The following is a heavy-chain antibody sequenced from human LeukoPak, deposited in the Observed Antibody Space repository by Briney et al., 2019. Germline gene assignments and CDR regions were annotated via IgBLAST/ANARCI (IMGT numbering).Heavy chain of an antibody. J-gene: IGHJ4*02. CDR1: GVTFSSYS. Sequence: GGSLRLSCVVSGVTFSSYSMNWVRQAPGKGLEWVSYITSGTGVTYYADSVKGRFTISRDNAKNSLYLEMNSLRAEDTAVYYCAKREDYYDSSGYSYWGQGTLVTVSS. CDR2: ITSGTGVT. CDR3: AKREDYYDSSGYSY. V-gene: IGHV3-48*04. D-gene: IGHD3-22*01.